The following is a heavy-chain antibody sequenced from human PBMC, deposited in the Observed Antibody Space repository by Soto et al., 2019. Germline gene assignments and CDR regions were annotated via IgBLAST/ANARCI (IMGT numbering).Heavy chain of an antibody. J-gene: IGHJ4*02. D-gene: IGHD3-3*01. V-gene: IGHV4-39*02. Sequence: QLQLQESGPGLVKPSETLSLTCTVSGGSIDSGDYYWGWVRQSPGKGLEWIGSISSSGVTSYTPSLQNRIPMSVDSSMTHFSLRLTSVTAADAAVYFCVRPLRFLEWITFRHWGQGTQVTVSS. CDR2: ISSSGVT. CDR1: GGSIDSGDYY. CDR3: VRPLRFLEWITFRH.